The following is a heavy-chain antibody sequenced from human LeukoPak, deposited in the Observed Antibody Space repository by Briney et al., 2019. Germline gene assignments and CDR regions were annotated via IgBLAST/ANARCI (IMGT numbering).Heavy chain of an antibody. CDR3: AKDRAKLGTFDY. Sequence: GGSLRLSCAASGFTFGSYGMHWVRQAPGKGLEWVAFIRYDGSNKYYADSVKGRFTISRDNSKNTLYLQMNSLRAEDTAVYYCAKDRAKLGTFDYWGQGTLVTVSS. D-gene: IGHD6-13*01. CDR1: GFTFGSYG. V-gene: IGHV3-30*02. CDR2: IRYDGSNK. J-gene: IGHJ4*02.